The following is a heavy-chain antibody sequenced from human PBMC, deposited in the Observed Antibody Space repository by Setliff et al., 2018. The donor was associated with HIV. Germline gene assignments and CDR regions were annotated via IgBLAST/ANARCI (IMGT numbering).Heavy chain of an antibody. D-gene: IGHD6-13*01. CDR1: GYTFTSYD. V-gene: IGHV1-8*03. CDR2: MNPNSGHT. CDR3: ARGSGFIEAAGTDY. Sequence: ASVKVSCKASGYTFTSYDINWVRQATGQGLEWMGWMNPNSGHTGYAQKFQGRVTITSDTSIRTAYMELSSLRSEDTAVYYCARGSGFIEAAGTDYWGQGTLVTVSS. J-gene: IGHJ4*02.